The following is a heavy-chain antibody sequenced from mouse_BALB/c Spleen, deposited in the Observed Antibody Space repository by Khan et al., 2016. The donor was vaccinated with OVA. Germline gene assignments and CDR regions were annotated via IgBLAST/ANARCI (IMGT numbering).Heavy chain of an antibody. V-gene: IGHV5-6*01. CDR1: GFTFSSYS. J-gene: IGHJ3*01. Sequence: EVQLVESGGDLVKPGGSLKLSCAASGFTFSSYSMSWVRPTPDKRLEWVATISSGGDYTYYPNSVKGRFTISSNNAKHNLYLQMSSQKSEDTAMYYCASHLTGSFAYWGQGTLVTVSA. CDR2: ISSGGDYT. D-gene: IGHD4-1*01. CDR3: ASHLTGSFAY.